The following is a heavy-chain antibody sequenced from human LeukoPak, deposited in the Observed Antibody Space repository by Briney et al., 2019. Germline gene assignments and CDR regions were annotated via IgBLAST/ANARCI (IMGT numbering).Heavy chain of an antibody. Sequence: SETLSLTCTVSGGSISSYYWSWIRQPPGEGLEWIGYIYTSGSTNYNPSLKSRVTISVDTSKNQFSLKLSSVTAADTAVYYCARHRRTARYSSSHFDYWGQGTLVTVSS. D-gene: IGHD6-13*01. CDR3: ARHRRTARYSSSHFDY. CDR2: IYTSGST. CDR1: GGSISSYY. J-gene: IGHJ4*02. V-gene: IGHV4-4*09.